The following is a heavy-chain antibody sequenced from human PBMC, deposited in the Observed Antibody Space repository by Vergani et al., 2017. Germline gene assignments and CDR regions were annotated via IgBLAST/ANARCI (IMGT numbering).Heavy chain of an antibody. V-gene: IGHV3-49*03. CDR1: GFTFGYYA. Sequence: EVQLVESGGDLVQPGRSLRLSCTASGFTFGYYAMDWFRQAPGQGLEWVGGIRSKAYGQATIYAASVKGRFTISRDNSKNTLYLQMNSLRAEDTAVYYCAKEVGGGYSPYYYYMDVWGKGTTVTVSS. D-gene: IGHD5-18*01. CDR2: IRSKAYGQAT. CDR3: AKEVGGGYSPYYYYMDV. J-gene: IGHJ6*03.